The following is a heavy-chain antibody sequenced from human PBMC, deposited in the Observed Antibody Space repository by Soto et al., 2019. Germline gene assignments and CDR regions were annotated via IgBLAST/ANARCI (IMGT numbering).Heavy chain of an antibody. J-gene: IGHJ4*02. CDR3: ARDNNWSYDS. V-gene: IGHV3-74*03. CDR2: IKPDGSRT. Sequence: GGSMRLSCAASGFTFSSYWMHWVRQAPGEGLVWVSYIKPDGSRTKDADSVKGRFTISRDNARNTLYLRMNSLRAEDTAVYYCARDNNWSYDSWGRGTLVTVSS. D-gene: IGHD1-1*01. CDR1: GFTFSSYW.